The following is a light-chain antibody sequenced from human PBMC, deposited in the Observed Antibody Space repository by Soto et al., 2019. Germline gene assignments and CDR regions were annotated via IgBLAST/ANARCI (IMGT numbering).Light chain of an antibody. J-gene: IGKJ2*01. V-gene: IGKV1-8*01. CDR1: QGISSF. Sequence: AIRMTQSPASISASTGDRVTITCRASQGISSFLAWYQQKPGQAPKLLIYAAATLQRGAPSRFSASGSGTDFTLTISRLHSEDFAPYFCQQYLSYPNTFGQGTKLEI. CDR2: AAA. CDR3: QQYLSYPNT.